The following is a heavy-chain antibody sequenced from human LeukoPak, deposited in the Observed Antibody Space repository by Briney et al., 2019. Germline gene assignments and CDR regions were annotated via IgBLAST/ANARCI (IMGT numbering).Heavy chain of an antibody. CDR1: GFTFRNYW. J-gene: IGHJ4*02. CDR2: IKQDGSEE. Sequence: GGSLRLSCAASGFTFRNYWMNWVRQAPGKGPEWVANIKQDGSEEYYVDSVKGRFTISRDNAKNSLSLQMNSLRGEDTAVYYCARWAGVTDQWGQGTLVTVSS. V-gene: IGHV3-7*01. D-gene: IGHD5-18*01. CDR3: ARWAGVTDQ.